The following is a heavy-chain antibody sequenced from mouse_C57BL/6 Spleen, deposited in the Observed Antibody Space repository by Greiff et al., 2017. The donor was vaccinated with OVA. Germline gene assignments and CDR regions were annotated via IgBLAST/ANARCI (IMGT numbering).Heavy chain of an antibody. CDR2: IYPGSGNT. CDR3: ARSSVYWYFDV. J-gene: IGHJ1*03. Sequence: QVQLQQSGAELVRPGASVKLSCKASGYTFTDYYINWVKQRPGQGLEWIARIYPGSGNTYYNEKFKGKATLTAEKSSSTAYMQLSSLTSEDSAVYFCARSSVYWYFDVWGTGTTVTVSS. V-gene: IGHV1-76*01. D-gene: IGHD3-2*02. CDR1: GYTFTDYY.